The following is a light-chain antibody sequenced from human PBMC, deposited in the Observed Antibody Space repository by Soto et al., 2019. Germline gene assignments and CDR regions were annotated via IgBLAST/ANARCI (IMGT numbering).Light chain of an antibody. V-gene: IGLV2-14*01. CDR2: DVS. CDR1: SSDVGAYNY. CDR3: CSYTSSSTYV. J-gene: IGLJ1*01. Sequence: QLVLTQPASVSGSPGQSITISCTGTSSDVGAYNYVSWYQQHPGKAPKFMIFDVSNRPSGVSNRFSGSKSGNTASLTISGLQAEDEADYYCCSYTSSSTYVFGTGTKLTVL.